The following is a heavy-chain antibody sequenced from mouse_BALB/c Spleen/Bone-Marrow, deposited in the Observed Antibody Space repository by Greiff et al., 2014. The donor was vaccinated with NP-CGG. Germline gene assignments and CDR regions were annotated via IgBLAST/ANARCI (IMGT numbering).Heavy chain of an antibody. V-gene: IGHV1-54*03. D-gene: IGHD2-1*01. CDR1: GYAFTNYL. Sequence: QVQLQQSGAELVRPGTSVKVSCKASGYAFTNYLIGWVKQRPGQGLEWIGVINPGSGGTNYNEKFKGKATLTADKSSSTAYMQLSSLTSDDSAAYFCARRDGNYARFAYWGQGTLVTVSA. J-gene: IGHJ3*01. CDR2: INPGSGGT. CDR3: ARRDGNYARFAY.